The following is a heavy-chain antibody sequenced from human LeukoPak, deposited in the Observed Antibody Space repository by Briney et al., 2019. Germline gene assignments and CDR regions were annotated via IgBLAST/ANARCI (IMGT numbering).Heavy chain of an antibody. CDR1: GGSFSGYY. D-gene: IGHD4-11*01. CDR2: INHSGST. Sequence: SETLSLTCAVYGGSFSGYYWSWIRQPPGKGLEWIGEINHSGSTNYNPSLKGRVTISVDTSKNQFSLKLSSVTAADTAVYYCATYSNYDFDYWGQGTLVTVSS. CDR3: ATYSNYDFDY. J-gene: IGHJ4*02. V-gene: IGHV4-34*01.